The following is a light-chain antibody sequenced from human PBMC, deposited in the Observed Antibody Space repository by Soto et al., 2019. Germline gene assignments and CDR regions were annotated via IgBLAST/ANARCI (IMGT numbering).Light chain of an antibody. V-gene: IGKV1-39*01. Sequence: DIQMTQSPSSLSASVGDRVTISCRASQSISTYLNWYQQEPGKAPKFLIYAASSLQSGVTSRFSGSGSGTDFTLTISRVHPDDFATNHCPQSDSTRSSFGQGKRLEI. CDR2: AAS. J-gene: IGKJ5*01. CDR1: QSISTY. CDR3: PQSDSTRSS.